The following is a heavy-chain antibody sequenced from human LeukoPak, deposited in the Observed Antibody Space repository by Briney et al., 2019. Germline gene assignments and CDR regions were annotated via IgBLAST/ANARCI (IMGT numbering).Heavy chain of an antibody. J-gene: IGHJ6*02. CDR2: IIPILGIA. Sequence: ASVKVSCKASGGTFSSYAISWVRQAPGQGLEWMGRIIPILGIANHAQKFQGRVTITADKSTSTAYMELSSLRSKDTAVYYCAGDYDFWSIYGMDVWGQGTTVTVSS. CDR1: GGTFSSYA. D-gene: IGHD3-3*01. CDR3: AGDYDFWSIYGMDV. V-gene: IGHV1-69*04.